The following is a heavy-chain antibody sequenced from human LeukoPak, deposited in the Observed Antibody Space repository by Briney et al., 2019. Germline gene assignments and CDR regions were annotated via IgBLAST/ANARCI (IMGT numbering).Heavy chain of an antibody. J-gene: IGHJ4*02. V-gene: IGHV3-23*01. Sequence: GGSLRLSCAVSGITLSNYGMSWVRQAPGKGLEWVAGISDSGGSTNYADSVKGRFTISRDNAENSLHLQMNSLRAEDTAVYYCARDPGSSAFDYWGQGTLVTVSS. CDR2: ISDSGGST. CDR3: ARDPGSSAFDY. CDR1: GITLSNYG. D-gene: IGHD5/OR15-5a*01.